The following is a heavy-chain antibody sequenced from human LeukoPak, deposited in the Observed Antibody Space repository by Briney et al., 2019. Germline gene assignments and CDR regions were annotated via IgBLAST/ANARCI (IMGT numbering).Heavy chain of an antibody. Sequence: GGSLRLSCAASGFTFSSYGMHWVRQAPGKGLEWVAVISYLGDDQFYAESVKGRFTISRDNSNKMVFLQMNSLRGEDTAVYYCAKDRSSGPHYYYGMDVWGRGTTVIVSS. J-gene: IGHJ6*02. CDR1: GFTFSSYG. CDR3: AKDRSSGPHYYYGMDV. D-gene: IGHD6-25*01. CDR2: ISYLGDDQ. V-gene: IGHV3-30*18.